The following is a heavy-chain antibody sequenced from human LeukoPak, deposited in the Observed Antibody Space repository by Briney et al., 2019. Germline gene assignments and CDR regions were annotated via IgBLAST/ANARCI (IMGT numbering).Heavy chain of an antibody. J-gene: IGHJ4*02. CDR2: ISGSGGTT. D-gene: IGHD3-16*01. CDR1: GFTFSSYA. V-gene: IGHV3-23*01. Sequence: GGSLRLSCAASGFTFSSYAMSWVRQAPGKGPEWVSSISGSGGTTYYADSVKGRFTISRDNPNNTLDLQMNSLTAEDTAVYYCAKGGWGTVLDYWGQGTLVTVSP. CDR3: AKGGWGTVLDY.